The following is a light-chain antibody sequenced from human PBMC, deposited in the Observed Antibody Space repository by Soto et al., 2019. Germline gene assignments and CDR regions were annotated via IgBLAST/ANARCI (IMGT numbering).Light chain of an antibody. CDR3: QQYGGSPLIT. J-gene: IGKJ5*01. V-gene: IGKV3-20*01. CDR1: QSVSSTY. Sequence: EIVLTQSPGTLSLSPGERATLSCRASQSVSSTYLAWYQQKPGRAPRLLIHAASSRATGIPDRFSGSGSGIDFTLTISKLEPEDFAVYYCQQYGGSPLITFGQGTRLEIK. CDR2: AAS.